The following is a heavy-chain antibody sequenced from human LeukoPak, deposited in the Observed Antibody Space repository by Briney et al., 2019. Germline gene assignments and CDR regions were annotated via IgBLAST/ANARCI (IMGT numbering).Heavy chain of an antibody. D-gene: IGHD6-25*01. CDR2: IYYSGST. V-gene: IGHV4-39*01. CDR3: ARRRSGSAEFDY. CDR1: GGSISSGSRY. J-gene: IGHJ4*02. Sequence: SETLSLTCTVSGGSISSGSRYWVWVRQPPGKGLEWIGNIYYSGSTYYNPSLRSRVTISVDTSKNQFSLELSSVTAADTAVYYCARRRSGSAEFDYWGQGTLVTVSS.